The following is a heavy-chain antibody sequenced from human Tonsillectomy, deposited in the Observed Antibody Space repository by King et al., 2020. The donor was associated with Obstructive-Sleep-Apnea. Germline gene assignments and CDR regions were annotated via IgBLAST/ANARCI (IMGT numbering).Heavy chain of an antibody. D-gene: IGHD6-19*01. J-gene: IGHJ4*02. CDR1: GFTFSSCW. CDR3: VGGNGWFLDY. Sequence: VQLVESGGGLVQPGGSLRLSCAASGFTFSSCWMNWVRQAPGKGLEWVANIKQDGSDKHYVDSVKGRFTNTRDNARKSLYLEMNSLRAEDTAIYYCVGGNGWFLDYWGQGSLVTVSS. CDR2: IKQDGSDK. V-gene: IGHV3-7*03.